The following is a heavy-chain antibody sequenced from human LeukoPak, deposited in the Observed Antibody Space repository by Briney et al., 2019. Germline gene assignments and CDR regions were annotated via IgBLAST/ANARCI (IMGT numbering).Heavy chain of an antibody. Sequence: PGGSLRLSCAASGFTVSSNYMGWVRQAPGKGLEWVSAISGSGGSTYYADSVKGRFTISGDNSKNTLYLQMNSLRAEDTAVYYCAKEESGYSYFDYWGQGTLVTVSS. J-gene: IGHJ4*02. V-gene: IGHV3-23*01. CDR1: GFTVSSNY. D-gene: IGHD5-12*01. CDR3: AKEESGYSYFDY. CDR2: ISGSGGST.